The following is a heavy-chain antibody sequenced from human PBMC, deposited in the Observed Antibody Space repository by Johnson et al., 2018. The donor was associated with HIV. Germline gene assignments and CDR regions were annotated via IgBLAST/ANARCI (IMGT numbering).Heavy chain of an antibody. V-gene: IGHV3-30*01. CDR3: ARDAILSPGAFDI. J-gene: IGHJ3*02. D-gene: IGHD2-21*01. Sequence: FTISRDNSNNTLYVQMNSLRTEDTAVYSCARDAILSPGAFDIWGQGTMVTVSS.